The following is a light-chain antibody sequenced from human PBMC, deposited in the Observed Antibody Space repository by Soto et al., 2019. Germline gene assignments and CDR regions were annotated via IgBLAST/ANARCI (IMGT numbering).Light chain of an antibody. J-gene: IGKJ1*01. CDR1: QGIRND. V-gene: IGKV1-6*01. CDR3: LQAYNYPWT. Sequence: AILMTQSPSSLSASVGDRVTITCRASQGIRNDLGWYQQKPGKSPKLLIYAASSLQSGVPSRFSGSGSGTDFTLTISSLQPEDFATYYCLQAYNYPWTFGQGTKVEIK. CDR2: AAS.